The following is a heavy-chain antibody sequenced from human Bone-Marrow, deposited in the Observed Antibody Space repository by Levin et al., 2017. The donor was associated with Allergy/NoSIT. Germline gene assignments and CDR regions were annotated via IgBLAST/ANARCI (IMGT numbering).Heavy chain of an antibody. D-gene: IGHD1-7*01. J-gene: IGHJ4*02. Sequence: GGSLRLSCAASGFTFSSYSMNWVRQAPGKGLEWVSSISSSSSYIYYADSVKGRFTISRDNAKNSLYLQMNSLRAEDTAVYYCARDSTALYNWNYGEFDYWGQGTLVTVSS. CDR3: ARDSTALYNWNYGEFDY. CDR2: ISSSSSYI. CDR1: GFTFSSYS. V-gene: IGHV3-21*01.